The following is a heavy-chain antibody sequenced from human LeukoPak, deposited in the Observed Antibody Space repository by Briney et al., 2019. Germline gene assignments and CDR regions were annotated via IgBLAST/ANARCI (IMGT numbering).Heavy chain of an antibody. Sequence: PGRSLRLSCAASGFTFSSYGMHWVRQAPGKGLEWVAVISYDGSNKYYADSVKGRFTISRDNSKNTLYLQMNSLRAEDTAVYYCAKDFTAAAGNDYWGQGTLVIVSS. V-gene: IGHV3-30*18. CDR2: ISYDGSNK. CDR1: GFTFSSYG. D-gene: IGHD6-13*01. J-gene: IGHJ4*02. CDR3: AKDFTAAAGNDY.